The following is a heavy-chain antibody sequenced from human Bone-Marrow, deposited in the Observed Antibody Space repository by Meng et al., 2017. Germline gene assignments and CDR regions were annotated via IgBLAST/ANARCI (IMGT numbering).Heavy chain of an antibody. CDR3: AAAWELLPPGY. Sequence: EVQLVESGGGLVKPGGSLRLSCVASGFTISTYWLHWVRQAPGKGLVWVSRTSRDGSDTVYADSVKGRFTMSRDNAKNTLYLQMNSLRAEDTAVYYCAAAWELLPPGYWGQGTLVTVSS. D-gene: IGHD1-26*01. V-gene: IGHV3-74*02. CDR1: GFTISTYW. J-gene: IGHJ4*02. CDR2: TSRDGSDT.